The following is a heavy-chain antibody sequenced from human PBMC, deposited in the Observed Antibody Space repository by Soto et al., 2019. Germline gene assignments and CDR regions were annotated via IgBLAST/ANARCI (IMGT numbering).Heavy chain of an antibody. CDR3: ARSREFDY. V-gene: IGHV4-30-2*01. Sequence: SETLSLTCGVSGGSLSGATYSWNWIRQPPGKGLERIGYIFPSGTTYYKPSLKSRVTISIDVSKNQFSLSLRSLTAADTAVYYCARSREFDYWSQGTLVTVSS. CDR2: IFPSGTT. CDR1: GGSLSGATYS. J-gene: IGHJ4*02.